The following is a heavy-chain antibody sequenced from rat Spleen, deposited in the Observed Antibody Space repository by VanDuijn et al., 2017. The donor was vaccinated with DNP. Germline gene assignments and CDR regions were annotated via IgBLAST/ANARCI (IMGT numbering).Heavy chain of an antibody. Sequence: QVQLKESGPGLVQPSQTLSLTCTVSGFSLNSYHVHWVRQPPGKGLEWMGRIQNDGNADYSSALKSRLSISRDTSKSQVFLRMNSVQTGDTAMYFCARAWWKDSMDAWGQGTSVTVSS. D-gene: IGHD1-1*01. J-gene: IGHJ4*01. CDR3: ARAWWKDSMDA. CDR2: IQNDGNA. CDR1: GFSLNSYH. V-gene: IGHV2-27*01.